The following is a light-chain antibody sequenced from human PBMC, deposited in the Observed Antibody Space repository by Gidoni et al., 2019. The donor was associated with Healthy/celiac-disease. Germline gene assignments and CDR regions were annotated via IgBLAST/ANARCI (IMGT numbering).Light chain of an antibody. Sequence: IVLTQSPGTLSLSPGERATLSCWPSQSISSSYLAWYQQKPGQAPRPLIYGASSRATGIPDRFSGSGSGTDFTLTISRLEPEDVAVYYCQQYGSSPRTFGQGTKVEIK. CDR2: GAS. J-gene: IGKJ1*01. CDR3: QQYGSSPRT. V-gene: IGKV3-20*01. CDR1: QSISSSY.